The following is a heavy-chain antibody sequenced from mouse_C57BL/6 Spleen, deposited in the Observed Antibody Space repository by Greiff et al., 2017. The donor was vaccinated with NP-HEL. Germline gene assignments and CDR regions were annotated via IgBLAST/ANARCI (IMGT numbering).Heavy chain of an antibody. J-gene: IGHJ4*01. CDR2: IYPRSGNT. Sequence: QVQLQQSGAELARPGASVKLSCKASGYTFTSYGISWVKQRTGQGLEWIGEIYPRSGNTYYNEKFKGKATLTADKSSSTAYMELRSLTSEDSAVYFCARAFYDGYFYYYAMDYWGQGTSVTVSS. D-gene: IGHD2-3*01. CDR1: GYTFTSYG. V-gene: IGHV1-81*01. CDR3: ARAFYDGYFYYYAMDY.